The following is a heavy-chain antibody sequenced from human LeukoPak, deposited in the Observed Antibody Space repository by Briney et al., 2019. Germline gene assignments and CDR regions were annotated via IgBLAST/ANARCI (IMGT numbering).Heavy chain of an antibody. V-gene: IGHV3-21*01. D-gene: IGHD2-21*02. CDR3: ASRVVTATFDAFDI. Sequence: GGSLRLSCAASGFTFSSYSMNWVRQAPGKGLEWVSSISSSSSYIYYADSVKGRFTISRDNAKNPLYLQMNSLRAEDTAVYYCASRVVTATFDAFDIWGQGTMVTVSS. J-gene: IGHJ3*02. CDR1: GFTFSSYS. CDR2: ISSSSSYI.